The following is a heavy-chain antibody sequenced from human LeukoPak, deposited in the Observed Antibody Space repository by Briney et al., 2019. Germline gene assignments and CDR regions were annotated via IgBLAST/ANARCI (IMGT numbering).Heavy chain of an antibody. CDR2: IYYSGNT. V-gene: IGHV4-31*03. CDR1: GGSVSSGDYY. J-gene: IGHJ4*02. CDR3: ARRRGNTSGFQGYYFDY. Sequence: SETLSLTCTVSGGSVSSGDYYWSWIRQLPGKSLEWIGYIYYSGNTYYNPSLKSRLTISVDTSKNQFSLKLSSVTAADTAVYYCARRRGNTSGFQGYYFDYWGQGTLVTVSS. D-gene: IGHD6-19*01.